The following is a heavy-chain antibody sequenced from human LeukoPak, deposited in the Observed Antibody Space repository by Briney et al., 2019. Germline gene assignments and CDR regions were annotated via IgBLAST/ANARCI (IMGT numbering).Heavy chain of an antibody. D-gene: IGHD1-7*01. CDR1: GFTFSSYS. Sequence: GGSLRLSCAASGFTFSSYSMNWVRQAPGKGLEWVSSISSSSSYIYYADSAKGRFTISRDNAKNSLYLQMNSLRAEDTAVYYCARDWNYIHYYYYMDVWGKGTTVTVSS. CDR2: ISSSSSYI. CDR3: ARDWNYIHYYYYMDV. V-gene: IGHV3-21*01. J-gene: IGHJ6*03.